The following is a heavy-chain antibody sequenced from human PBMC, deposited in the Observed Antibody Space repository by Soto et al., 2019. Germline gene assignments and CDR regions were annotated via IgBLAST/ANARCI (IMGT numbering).Heavy chain of an antibody. J-gene: IGHJ6*02. D-gene: IGHD3-10*01. Sequence: QVQLVQSGAEVKKPGSSVKVSCKTSGVSFNNNGIGWVRQAPGHGLEWMGGVSPPFRTSNYARKFQGRISITADASTGTVNMELSSLTSEDTAQYYCARVLYYGSGSYSPYGMAVWGQGNTVTVSS. V-gene: IGHV1-69*01. CDR2: VSPPFRTS. CDR3: ARVLYYGSGSYSPYGMAV. CDR1: GVSFNNNG.